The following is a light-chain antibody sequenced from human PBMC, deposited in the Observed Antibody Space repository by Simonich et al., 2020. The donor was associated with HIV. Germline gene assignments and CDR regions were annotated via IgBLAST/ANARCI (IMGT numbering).Light chain of an antibody. Sequence: QSALTQPASVSGSPGQSITISCTGTSSDVGGYNYVSWYHQHPGKAPKLTIYEVSKRPSGVPDRVSGSKSGNTASLTVSGLQAEDEADYYCCSYAGSSTYVVFGGGTKLTVL. CDR1: SSDVGGYNY. CDR3: CSYAGSSTYVV. V-gene: IGLV2-23*02. J-gene: IGLJ2*01. CDR2: EVS.